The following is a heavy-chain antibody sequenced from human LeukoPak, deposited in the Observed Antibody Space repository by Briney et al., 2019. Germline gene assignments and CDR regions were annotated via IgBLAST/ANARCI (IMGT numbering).Heavy chain of an antibody. D-gene: IGHD3-16*02. CDR2: ISYDGSNK. J-gene: IGHJ4*02. V-gene: IGHV3-30-3*01. Sequence: GGSLRLSCAASGFTFSSYAMHWVRQAPGKGLEWVAVISYDGSNKYYADSVKGRFTISRDNSKNTLYLQMNSLRAEDTAVYYCARGWGLRLGELSLTYWGQGTLVTVSS. CDR1: GFTFSSYA. CDR3: ARGWGLRLGELSLTY.